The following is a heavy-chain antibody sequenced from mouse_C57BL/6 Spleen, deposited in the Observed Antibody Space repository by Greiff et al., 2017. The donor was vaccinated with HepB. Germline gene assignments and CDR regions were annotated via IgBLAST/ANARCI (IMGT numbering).Heavy chain of an antibody. CDR1: GYTFTSYW. CDR2: IYPGSGST. Sequence: QVQLKESGAELVKPGASVKMSCKASGYTFTSYWITWVKQRPGQGLEWIGDIYPGSGSTNYNEKFKSKATLTVDTSSSTAYMQLSSLTSEDSAVYYCAREGLRRGLDAMDYWGQGTSVTVSS. CDR3: AREGLRRGLDAMDY. J-gene: IGHJ4*01. V-gene: IGHV1-55*01. D-gene: IGHD2-4*01.